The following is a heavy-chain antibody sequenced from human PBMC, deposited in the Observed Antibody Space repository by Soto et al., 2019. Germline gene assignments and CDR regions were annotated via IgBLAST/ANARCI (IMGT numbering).Heavy chain of an antibody. CDR1: GFTFSSYG. V-gene: IGHV3-30*18. CDR2: ISYDGRNK. J-gene: IGHJ4*02. Sequence: PGGSLRLSCAASGFTFSSYGMHWVRQAPGKGLEWVAVISYDGRNKYYADSVKGRSTISRDTSKNTLYLQINSLRAEDTAVYYCAKDMRGENYYDSSGYLDYWGQGTLVTVSS. D-gene: IGHD3-22*01. CDR3: AKDMRGENYYDSSGYLDY.